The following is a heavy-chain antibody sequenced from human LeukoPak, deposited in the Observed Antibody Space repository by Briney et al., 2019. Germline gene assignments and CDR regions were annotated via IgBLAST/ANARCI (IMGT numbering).Heavy chain of an antibody. J-gene: IGHJ4*02. CDR3: ASGSLDPGYSNGWLFDY. D-gene: IGHD6-19*01. CDR2: ISYDGDNK. Sequence: GRSLRLSCAASGFIFSSYAMHWVRQSPGKGLEWVASISYDGDNKYYTDSLKGRFTISRDDSKNTLYLQMNSLRVDDTAVYYCASGSLDPGYSNGWLFDYWGQGTLVTVSS. CDR1: GFIFSSYA. V-gene: IGHV3-30-3*01.